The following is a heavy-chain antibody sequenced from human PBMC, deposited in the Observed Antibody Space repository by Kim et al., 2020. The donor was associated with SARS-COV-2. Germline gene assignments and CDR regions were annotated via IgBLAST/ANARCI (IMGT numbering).Heavy chain of an antibody. CDR1: GGSFRGYY. CDR2: INHSGST. V-gene: IGHV4-34*01. J-gene: IGHJ4*02. CDR3: ARGRQQWLVLHFDY. D-gene: IGHD6-19*01. Sequence: SETLSLTCAVYGGSFRGYYWSWIRQLPGKGLEWIGEINHSGSTNHNPSLKSRVTISVDTSKNQFSLKLSSVTAADTAVYYCARGRQQWLVLHFDYWGQGTMVTVSS.